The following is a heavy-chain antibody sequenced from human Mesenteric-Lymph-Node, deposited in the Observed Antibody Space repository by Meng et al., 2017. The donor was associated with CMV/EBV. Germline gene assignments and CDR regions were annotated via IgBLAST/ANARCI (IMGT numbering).Heavy chain of an antibody. CDR1: GFTFTTSW. J-gene: IGHJ4*02. CDR2: ISGSGGST. CDR3: AKGFYGSGKNFDY. Sequence: GGSLRLSCAASGFTFTTSWMHWVRQAPGKGLEWVSGISGSGGSTYNADSVKGRFTISRDNSKNTLYLQMNSLRADDTAVYFCAKGFYGSGKNFDYWGQGTLVTVSS. V-gene: IGHV3-23*01. D-gene: IGHD3-10*01.